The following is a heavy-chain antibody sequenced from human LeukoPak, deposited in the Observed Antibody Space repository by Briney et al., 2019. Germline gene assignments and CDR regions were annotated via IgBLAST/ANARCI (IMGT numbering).Heavy chain of an antibody. CDR1: GDSISGYY. CDR3: ARHRIGHLFDY. V-gene: IGHV4-59*01. CDR2: VYHTGHT. Sequence: SETLSLTCTVSGDSISGYYWSWIRQPPVKGLEWIGYVYHTGHTHYSPSLKSRVTVSLDTSRNQVSLILSSVTAADTAVYYCARHRIGHLFDYWGQGTLVFVSS. J-gene: IGHJ4*02. D-gene: IGHD2-15*01.